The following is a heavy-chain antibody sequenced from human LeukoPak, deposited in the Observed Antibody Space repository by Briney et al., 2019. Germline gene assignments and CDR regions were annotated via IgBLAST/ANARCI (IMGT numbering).Heavy chain of an antibody. CDR1: GFTFSSYS. CDR3: ARGFQVIIPDAFDI. CDR2: ISSSSSYI. J-gene: IGHJ3*02. D-gene: IGHD3-3*01. Sequence: PGGSLRLSCAASGFTFSSYSMNWVRQAPGKGLEWVSSISSSSSYIYYADSVKGRFTISRDNAKNSLYLQMNSLRAEDTAVYYCARGFQVIIPDAFDIWGQGTMVTVSS. V-gene: IGHV3-21*01.